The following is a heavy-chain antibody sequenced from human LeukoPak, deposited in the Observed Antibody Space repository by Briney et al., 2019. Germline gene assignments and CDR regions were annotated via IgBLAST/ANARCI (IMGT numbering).Heavy chain of an antibody. J-gene: IGHJ4*02. Sequence: ASVKVSCKASGYTFTSYGISWVRPAPGQGLEWMGWISAYNGNANYAQKLQGRVTMTTDTSTSIAYMELRSLRSDDTAVYYCARDQFQQYSSSWSLFDYWGQGTLVTVSS. CDR2: ISAYNGNA. V-gene: IGHV1-18*01. CDR3: ARDQFQQYSSSWSLFDY. CDR1: GYTFTSYG. D-gene: IGHD6-13*01.